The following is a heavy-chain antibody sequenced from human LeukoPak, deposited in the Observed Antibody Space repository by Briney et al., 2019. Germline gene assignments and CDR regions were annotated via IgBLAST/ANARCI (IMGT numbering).Heavy chain of an antibody. CDR2: ISSSSSYI. CDR1: GFTFSSYS. Sequence: PGGSLRLSCAASGFTFSSYSMNWVRQAPGKGLEWVSSISSSSSYIYYADSVKGRFTISRDNAKNSLYLQMNSLRAEDTAVYYCARGSGYQLRYYFDYWGQGTLVTVSS. D-gene: IGHD5-12*01. J-gene: IGHJ4*02. CDR3: ARGSGYQLRYYFDY. V-gene: IGHV3-21*01.